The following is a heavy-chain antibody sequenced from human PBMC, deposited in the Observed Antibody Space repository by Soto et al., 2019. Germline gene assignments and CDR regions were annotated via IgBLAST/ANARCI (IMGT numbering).Heavy chain of an antibody. Sequence: GGSLRLSCAASGFTFDDYTMHWVRQAPGKGLEWVSLISWDGGSTYYADSVKGRFTISRDNSKNSLYLQMNSLRTEDTALYYCAKDGSKTMVVTSFDYWGQGTLVTVSS. CDR3: AKDGSKTMVVTSFDY. D-gene: IGHD2-21*02. J-gene: IGHJ4*02. V-gene: IGHV3-43*01. CDR2: ISWDGGST. CDR1: GFTFDDYT.